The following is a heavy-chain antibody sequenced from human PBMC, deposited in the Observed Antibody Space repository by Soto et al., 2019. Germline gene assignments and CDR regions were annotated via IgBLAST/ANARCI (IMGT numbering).Heavy chain of an antibody. J-gene: IGHJ4*02. V-gene: IGHV1-3*01. D-gene: IGHD2-15*01. CDR1: GYTFTKYA. CDR2: INAGNGNT. Sequence: ASVKVSCKASGYTFTKYAINWVRQAPGQRPEWMGWINAGNGNTKYSQKFQGRVTITRDTSASTAYMELSSLRSEDTAVYYCARDLGGWPDYWGQGTLVTVSS. CDR3: ARDLGGWPDY.